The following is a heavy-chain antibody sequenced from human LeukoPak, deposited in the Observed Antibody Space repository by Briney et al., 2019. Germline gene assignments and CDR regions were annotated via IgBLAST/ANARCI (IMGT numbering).Heavy chain of an antibody. D-gene: IGHD3-22*01. CDR1: GFTVSSNT. V-gene: IGHV3-53*01. J-gene: IGHJ1*01. CDR3: SRETPDRHDKIEN. CDR2: LQRDGTT. Sequence: GGSLRLSCAASGFTVSSNTVIWVRQAPGKGLEWVSVLQRDGTTYYKDSVEGRFTISRDNSKNTIYLQMNSLRDGGTAVYYCSRETPDRHDKIENWGQGTLVTVSS.